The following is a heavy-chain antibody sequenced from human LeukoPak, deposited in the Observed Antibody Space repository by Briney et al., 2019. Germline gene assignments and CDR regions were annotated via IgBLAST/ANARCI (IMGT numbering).Heavy chain of an antibody. CDR1: GFTFSSYA. CDR3: VKRTGLYFDY. J-gene: IGHJ4*02. V-gene: IGHV3-64D*09. Sequence: PGGSLRLSCSASGFTFSSYAIHWVRQAPGKGLEYVSGISSTGGSAYTADSVKGRFTISRDNSKNTVYLQMSSLRAEDTAVYYCVKRTGLYFDYWGQGTLVTVSS. D-gene: IGHD7-27*01. CDR2: ISSTGGSA.